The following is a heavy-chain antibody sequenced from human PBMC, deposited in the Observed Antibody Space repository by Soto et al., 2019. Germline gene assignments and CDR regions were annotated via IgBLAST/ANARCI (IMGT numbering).Heavy chain of an antibody. J-gene: IGHJ6*02. CDR3: ARGGGDYYYYYGMDV. CDR1: GYTFTSYD. Sequence: QVQLVQSGAEVKKPGASVKVSCKASGYTFTSYDINWVRQATGQGLEWMGWMNPNSGNTGYAQKFQGRVTMTRNTSISPAYMGLGRLRFEDTAGYYWARGGGDYYYYYGMDVWGQGTTVTVSS. V-gene: IGHV1-8*01. D-gene: IGHD3-16*01. CDR2: MNPNSGNT.